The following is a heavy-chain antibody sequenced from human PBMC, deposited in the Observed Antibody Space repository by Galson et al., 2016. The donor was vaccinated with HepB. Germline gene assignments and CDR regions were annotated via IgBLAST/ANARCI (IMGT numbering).Heavy chain of an antibody. CDR1: GFSLDTSGLG. V-gene: IGHV2-5*02. J-gene: IGHJ5*02. CDR3: AHTFTAFGVISWFGP. D-gene: IGHD3-3*01. CDR2: IYWEGGK. Sequence: PALVKPTQTLTLTCTFSGFSLDTSGLGVTWIRQPPGKALEWLAVIYWEGGKHYSPSLESRLSVTKDTSESQVVLTLTNVDPGDTATYYCAHTFTAFGVISWFGPWGQGTLVTVSS.